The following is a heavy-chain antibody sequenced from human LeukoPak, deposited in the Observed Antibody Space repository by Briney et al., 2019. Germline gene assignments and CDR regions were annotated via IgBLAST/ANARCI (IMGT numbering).Heavy chain of an antibody. CDR2: INPNSGGT. Sequence: ASVKVSCKASGYTFTGYYMHWVRQAPGQGLEWMGWINPNSGGTNYAQKFQGRVTMTRDTSISTAYMELSRLRSDDTAVYYCARGVSYYGSGSYSRYVWGQGTTVTVSS. CDR3: ARGVSYYGSGSYSRYV. J-gene: IGHJ6*02. D-gene: IGHD3-10*01. CDR1: GYTFTGYY. V-gene: IGHV1-2*02.